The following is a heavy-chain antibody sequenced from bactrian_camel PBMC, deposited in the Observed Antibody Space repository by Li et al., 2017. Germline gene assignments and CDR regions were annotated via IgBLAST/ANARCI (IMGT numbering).Heavy chain of an antibody. D-gene: IGHD1*01. CDR3: AARNARSAVGRWDGFGI. J-gene: IGHJ6*01. CDR1: GYIDRGNY. CDR2: LYPDWTYP. Sequence: HVQLVESGGGSVQAGGSLSLSCTASGYIDRGNYLGWFRPAPGKQREGVGVLYPDWTYPYYADSVKGRFTISRDTARNTVYLQMNSLKPEDTAMYYCAARNARSAVGRWDGFGIWGQGTQVTVS. V-gene: IGHV3S6*01.